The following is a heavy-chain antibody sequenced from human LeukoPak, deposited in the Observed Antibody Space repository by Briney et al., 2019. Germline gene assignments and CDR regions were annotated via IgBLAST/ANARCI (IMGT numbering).Heavy chain of an antibody. V-gene: IGHV1-8*01. Sequence: GASVNVSCKASGYTFTSYDINWVRQATGQGLEWMGWMNPKRGNTDYVQKFQGRVTMTRNTSISTAYMELSSLRSEDTAVYYCARRQQLVRPYYYYYYMDVWGKGTTVTVSS. J-gene: IGHJ6*03. CDR3: ARRQQLVRPYYYYYYMDV. D-gene: IGHD6-13*01. CDR2: MNPKRGNT. CDR1: GYTFTSYD.